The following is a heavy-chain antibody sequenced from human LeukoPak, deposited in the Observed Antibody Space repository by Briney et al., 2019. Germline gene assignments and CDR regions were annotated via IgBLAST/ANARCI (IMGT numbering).Heavy chain of an antibody. Sequence: SQTLSLTCTVSGGSISSGDYYWSWIRQHPGKGLEWIGYIYYSGSTYYNPSLKSRVTMSVGTSKNQFSLRLSSVTAADTAVYFCAKSPRTVTTIFDYWGQGTLVTVSS. J-gene: IGHJ4*02. CDR2: IYYSGST. D-gene: IGHD5-12*01. V-gene: IGHV4-31*03. CDR1: GGSISSGDYY. CDR3: AKSPRTVTTIFDY.